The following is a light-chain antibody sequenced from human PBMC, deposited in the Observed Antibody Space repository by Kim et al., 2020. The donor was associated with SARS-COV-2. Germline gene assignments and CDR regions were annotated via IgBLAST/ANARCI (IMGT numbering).Light chain of an antibody. CDR1: SSNIGSNY. Sequence: GQRVTISCSGSSSNIGSNYVYWYQHLPGTAPKLLISKNNQRPSGVPDRFSGSKSGTSASLAISGLRSEDEADYYWAAWDDSLSGRVFGGGTQLTVL. CDR2: KNN. CDR3: AAWDDSLSGRV. J-gene: IGLJ3*02. V-gene: IGLV1-47*01.